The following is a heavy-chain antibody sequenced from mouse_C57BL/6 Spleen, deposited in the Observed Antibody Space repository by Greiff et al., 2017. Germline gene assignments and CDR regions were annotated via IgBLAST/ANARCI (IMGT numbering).Heavy chain of an antibody. CDR2: ISDGGSYT. V-gene: IGHV5-4*03. D-gene: IGHD1-1*02. CDR1: GFTFSSYA. CDR3: ARGRDPDYGDY. J-gene: IGHJ4*01. Sequence: DVMLVESGGGLVEPGGSLKLSCAASGFTFSSYAMSWVRQTPEKRLEWVATISDGGSYTYYPDNVKGRFTISRDNAKNNLYLQMSHLKSEDTAMYYCARGRDPDYGDYWGQGTSVTVSS.